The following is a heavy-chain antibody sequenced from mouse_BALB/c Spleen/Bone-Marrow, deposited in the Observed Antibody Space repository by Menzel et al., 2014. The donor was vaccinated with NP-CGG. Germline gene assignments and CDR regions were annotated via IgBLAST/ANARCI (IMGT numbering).Heavy chain of an antibody. D-gene: IGHD2-3*01. V-gene: IGHV5-6-3*01. Sequence: EVKLMESGGGLAQPGGSLKLSCAASGFTFSSYGMSWVRQTPDKRLELVATINSNGGSTYYPDSVKGRFTISRDNAKNTLYLQMSSLKSEDTAMYYCARERDGYFRDAMDYWGQGTSVTVSS. CDR1: GFTFSSYG. CDR2: INSNGGST. CDR3: ARERDGYFRDAMDY. J-gene: IGHJ4*01.